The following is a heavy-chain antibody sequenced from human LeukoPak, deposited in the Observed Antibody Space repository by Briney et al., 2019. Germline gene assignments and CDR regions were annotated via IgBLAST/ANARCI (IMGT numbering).Heavy chain of an antibody. V-gene: IGHV3-7*03. J-gene: IGHJ4*02. Sequence: GGSLRLSCAASGVTFSSYAMSWVRQAPGEGREWVANINQVGSQPYYLHSVRGPFTISRDSAMNLLYLQMNSLRAEDTAMYYCAKGTLRYSSCYEYWGQGTPVTVSS. CDR1: GVTFSSYA. CDR3: AKGTLRYSSCYEY. D-gene: IGHD6-19*01. CDR2: INQVGSQP.